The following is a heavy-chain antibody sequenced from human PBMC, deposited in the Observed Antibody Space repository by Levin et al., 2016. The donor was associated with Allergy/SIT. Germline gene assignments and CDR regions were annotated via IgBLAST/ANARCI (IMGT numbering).Heavy chain of an antibody. Sequence: GGSLRLSCSASGFTLSSYWMHWVRQVPGKGLVWVSRINSDGSDTIYADSVKGRFTMSRDNAESTVYLQMNSLRDEDAAVYYCARGGRSHAFDIWGQGTVVTVSS. V-gene: IGHV3-74*01. CDR3: ARGGRSHAFDI. CDR2: INSDGSDT. J-gene: IGHJ3*02. CDR1: GFTLSSYW.